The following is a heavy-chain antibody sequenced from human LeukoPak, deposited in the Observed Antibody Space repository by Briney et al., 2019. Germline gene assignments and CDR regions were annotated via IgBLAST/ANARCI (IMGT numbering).Heavy chain of an antibody. J-gene: IGHJ4*02. CDR2: IVSSASST. D-gene: IGHD1-1*01. CDR1: GFTFSSYA. CDR3: AKLASSHWSTQPLWRYFDY. V-gene: IGHV3-23*01. Sequence: PGGSLRLSCAASGFTFSSYAMTWVRQAPGKGLEWVSSIVSSASSTYYADSVKGRFTISRDNSKNTLYLQMNSLRAEDTAVYYCAKLASSHWSTQPLWRYFDYWGQGTLVTVSS.